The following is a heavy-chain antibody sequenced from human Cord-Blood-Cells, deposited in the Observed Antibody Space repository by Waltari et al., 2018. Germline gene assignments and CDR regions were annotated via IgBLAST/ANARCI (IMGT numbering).Heavy chain of an antibody. V-gene: IGHV4-59*08. Sequence: QVQLQESGPGLVKPSETLSLTCTVSGGSISSYYWNWIRQPPGKGLEWIGYIYYSWRTNCNPSRKSRVTISVDTSKNQFSLKLSSVTAADTAVYYCARHEGSYDFWSGYDYWGQGTLVTVSS. J-gene: IGHJ4*02. CDR1: GGSISSYY. CDR3: ARHEGSYDFWSGYDY. D-gene: IGHD3-3*01. CDR2: IYYSWRT.